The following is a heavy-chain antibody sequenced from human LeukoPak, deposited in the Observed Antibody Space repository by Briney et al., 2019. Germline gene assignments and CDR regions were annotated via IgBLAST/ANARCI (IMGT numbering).Heavy chain of an antibody. J-gene: IGHJ3*02. Sequence: PSETLSLTCAVYGGSFSGYYWSWIRQPPGKGLEWIGEINHSGSTYYNPSLKSRVTISVDTSKNQFSLKLSSVTAADTAVYYCARHRITMVRGVNDAFDIWGQGTMVTVSS. D-gene: IGHD3-10*01. V-gene: IGHV4-34*01. CDR1: GGSFSGYY. CDR2: INHSGST. CDR3: ARHRITMVRGVNDAFDI.